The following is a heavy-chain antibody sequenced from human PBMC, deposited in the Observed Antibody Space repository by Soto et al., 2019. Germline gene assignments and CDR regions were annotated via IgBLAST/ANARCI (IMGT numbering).Heavy chain of an antibody. CDR3: ARGGGSGVASDY. J-gene: IGHJ4*02. Sequence: QVQLVQSGAEVKKPGSSVKVPCKASGGTFSSYAISWVRQAPGQGLAWMGGIIPIFGTVNYAQKFQGRVTITEDESTSTAYMELSSLRSEDTAVYYCARGGGSGVASDYWGQGTLVTVSS. CDR1: GGTFSSYA. D-gene: IGHD2-15*01. CDR2: IIPIFGTV. V-gene: IGHV1-69*01.